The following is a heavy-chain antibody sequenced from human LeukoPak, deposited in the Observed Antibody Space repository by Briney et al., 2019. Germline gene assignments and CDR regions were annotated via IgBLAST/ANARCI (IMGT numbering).Heavy chain of an antibody. J-gene: IGHJ4*02. Sequence: SETLSLTCTVSGGSISSGDYYWSWIRQPPGKGLEWIGYIYYSGSTYYNPSLKSRVTISVDTSKNQFSLKLSSVTAADTVVYYCARYDFWSGYFDYWGQGTLVTVSS. CDR1: GGSISSGDYY. V-gene: IGHV4-30-4*08. CDR2: IYYSGST. D-gene: IGHD3-3*01. CDR3: ARYDFWSGYFDY.